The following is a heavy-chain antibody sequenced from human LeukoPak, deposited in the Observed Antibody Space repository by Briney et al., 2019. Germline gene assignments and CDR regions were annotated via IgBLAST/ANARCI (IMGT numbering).Heavy chain of an antibody. J-gene: IGHJ4*02. CDR1: GFTFSRYA. D-gene: IGHD6-13*01. CDR3: AKDCGRYSSSCQIY. Sequence: GGSLRLSCAASGFTFSRYAMSWGRQAGGKGGGWGRGISGSGGSTYYAYSVKGLFTISRDNSNNTLYLQMNSLRAEDTAVYYCAKDCGRYSSSCQIYWGQGTLVTVSS. V-gene: IGHV3-23*01. CDR2: ISGSGGST.